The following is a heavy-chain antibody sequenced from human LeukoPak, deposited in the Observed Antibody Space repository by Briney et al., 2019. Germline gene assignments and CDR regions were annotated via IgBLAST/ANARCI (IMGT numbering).Heavy chain of an antibody. CDR1: GFTFSSFA. Sequence: GGSLRLSCAASGFTFSSFAMSWVRQAPGKGLEWVSAISTGGYSTYYADSVKGRFTISRDNSKNTLFLQMNSLRAEDTAVYYCAKDPPGQQQPLPGIGFAYWGQGTLVTVSS. V-gene: IGHV3-23*01. J-gene: IGHJ4*02. D-gene: IGHD6-13*01. CDR2: ISTGGYST. CDR3: AKDPPGQQQPLPGIGFAY.